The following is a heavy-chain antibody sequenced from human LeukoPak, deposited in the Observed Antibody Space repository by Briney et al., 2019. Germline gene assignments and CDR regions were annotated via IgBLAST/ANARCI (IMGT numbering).Heavy chain of an antibody. V-gene: IGHV1-2*02. CDR3: VRFEDYGGKRDVFDI. J-gene: IGHJ3*02. D-gene: IGHD4-23*01. CDR1: GYTFTAYY. Sequence: ASVKVSCKASGYTFTAYYINWMRQAPGQGLEWMGWINPHSGGAVYAQGFQGRVTMTRDTSISTAYMELSRLRSDDTAVYYCVRFEDYGGKRDVFDIWGQGTMVTVSS. CDR2: INPHSGGA.